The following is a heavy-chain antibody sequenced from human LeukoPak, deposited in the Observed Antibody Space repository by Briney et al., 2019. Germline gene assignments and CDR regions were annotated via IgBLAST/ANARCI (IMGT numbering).Heavy chain of an antibody. V-gene: IGHV3-21*01. CDR3: ARDHHMDCSGGSCYSGFDY. J-gene: IGHJ4*02. CDR1: GFTFSSYS. Sequence: GGSLRLSYAASGFTFSSYSMNWVRQAPGKGLEWVSSISSSSSYIYYADSVKGRFTISRDNAKNSLYLQMNSLRAEDTAVYYCARDHHMDCSGGSCYSGFDYWGQGTLVTVSS. D-gene: IGHD2-15*01. CDR2: ISSSSSYI.